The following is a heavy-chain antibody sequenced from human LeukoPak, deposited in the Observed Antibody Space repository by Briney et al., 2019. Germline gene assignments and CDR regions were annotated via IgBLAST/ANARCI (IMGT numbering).Heavy chain of an antibody. D-gene: IGHD6-19*01. Sequence: ASVKVSCKASGYTFTSFDMNWVRQAPGQGLEWMGWINPNSGGTNYAQKFQGRVTMTRDTSISTAYMELSRLRSDDTAVYYCARVTRRGIAVFWGQGTLVTVSS. CDR3: ARVTRRGIAVF. J-gene: IGHJ4*02. CDR2: INPNSGGT. CDR1: GYTFTSFD. V-gene: IGHV1-2*02.